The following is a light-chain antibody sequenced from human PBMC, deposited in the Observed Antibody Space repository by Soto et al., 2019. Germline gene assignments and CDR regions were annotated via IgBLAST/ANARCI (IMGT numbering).Light chain of an antibody. CDR2: EGS. Sequence: QSALTHPASVSGSPGQSITISCTGTSSDVGSYNLVSWYQQHPGKAPKLMIYEGSKRPSGVSNRSSGSKSGNTASLTISGLQAEDEADYYCCSYAGSSTFFYVLGPGTQVTVL. CDR3: CSYAGSSTFFYV. J-gene: IGLJ1*01. V-gene: IGLV2-23*03. CDR1: SSDVGSYNL.